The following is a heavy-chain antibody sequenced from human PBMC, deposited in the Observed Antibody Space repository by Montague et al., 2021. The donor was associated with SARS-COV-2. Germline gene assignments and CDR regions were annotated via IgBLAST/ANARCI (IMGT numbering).Heavy chain of an antibody. CDR2: IYYSGST. V-gene: IGHV4-39*01. J-gene: IGHJ6*02. CDR3: ARRVTGTTVHYYYYGMDV. CDR1: GGSISSSSYY. D-gene: IGHD1-20*01. Sequence: SETRSLTCTVSGGSISSSSYYWGWIRQPPGKGLEWIGSIYYSGSTYYNPSLKSRVTISVDTSKNQFSLKLSSVTAADTAVYYCARRVTGTTVHYYYYGMDVWGQGTTVTVSS.